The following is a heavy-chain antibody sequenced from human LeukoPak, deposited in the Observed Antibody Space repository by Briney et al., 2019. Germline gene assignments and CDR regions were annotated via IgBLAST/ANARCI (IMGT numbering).Heavy chain of an antibody. Sequence: SETLSLTCTVSGGSISSSSYYWGWIRQPPGKGLEWIGSIYYSGNTYYNPSLKSRVTISVDTSKNQFSLKMNSVTAADTAVYYCASGGRMSYYDTSSAWGMDVWGQGTTVTVSS. CDR2: IYYSGNT. CDR1: GGSISSSSYY. CDR3: ASGGRMSYYDTSSAWGMDV. D-gene: IGHD3-22*01. J-gene: IGHJ6*02. V-gene: IGHV4-39*07.